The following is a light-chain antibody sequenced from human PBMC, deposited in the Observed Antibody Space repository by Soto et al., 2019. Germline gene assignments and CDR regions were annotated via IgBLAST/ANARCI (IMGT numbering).Light chain of an antibody. CDR2: DAS. CDR3: QQRSNWPLT. Sequence: EIVLTQSPGTLSLSPGERATLSCRASQSVSSSYLAWYQQKPGQAPRLLIYDASNRATGIPDRFSGSGSGTDFTLTISRLEPEDFAVYYCQQRSNWPLTFGGGTKVDIK. CDR1: QSVSSSY. V-gene: IGKV3D-20*02. J-gene: IGKJ4*01.